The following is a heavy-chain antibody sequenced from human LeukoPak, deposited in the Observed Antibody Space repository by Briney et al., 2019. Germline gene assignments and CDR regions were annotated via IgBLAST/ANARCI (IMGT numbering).Heavy chain of an antibody. CDR1: GGSISSGGYS. V-gene: IGHV4-30-2*01. CDR2: IYHSGST. D-gene: IGHD3-10*01. J-gene: IGHJ6*02. Sequence: SETLSLTCAVSGGSISSGGYSWSWIRQPPGKGPEWIGYIYHSGSTYYNPSLKSRVTISVDRSKNQFSLKLSSVTAADTAVYYCAKSNTGITMVRGVNYGMDVWGQGTTVTVSS. CDR3: AKSNTGITMVRGVNYGMDV.